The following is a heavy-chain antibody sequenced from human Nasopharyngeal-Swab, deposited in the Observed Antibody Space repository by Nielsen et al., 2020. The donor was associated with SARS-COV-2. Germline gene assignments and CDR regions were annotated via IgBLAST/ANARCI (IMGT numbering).Heavy chain of an antibody. D-gene: IGHD3-22*01. CDR2: ISSSSSYI. Sequence: GESLKISCAASGFTFSSYSMNWVRQAPGKGPEWVSSISSSSSYIYYADSVKGRFTISRDNAKNSLYLQMNSLRAEDTAVYYCARGGSGYLSPSDYWGQGTLVTVSS. V-gene: IGHV3-21*01. CDR3: ARGGSGYLSPSDY. J-gene: IGHJ4*02. CDR1: GFTFSSYS.